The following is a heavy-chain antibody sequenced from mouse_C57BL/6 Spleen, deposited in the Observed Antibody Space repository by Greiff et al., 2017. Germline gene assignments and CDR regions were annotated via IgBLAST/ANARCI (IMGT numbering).Heavy chain of an antibody. D-gene: IGHD3-1*01. V-gene: IGHV2-4*01. CDR3: AKKDGTARGYYAMDY. CDR1: GFSLTSYG. Sequence: QVQLQQSGPGLVQPSQSLSITCTVSGFSLTSYGVHWVRQPPGKGLEWLGVIWSGGSTDYNAAFISRLSISKDNSKSQVFFKMNSLQADDTAIYYCAKKDGTARGYYAMDYWGQGTSVTVSS. CDR2: IWSGGST. J-gene: IGHJ4*01.